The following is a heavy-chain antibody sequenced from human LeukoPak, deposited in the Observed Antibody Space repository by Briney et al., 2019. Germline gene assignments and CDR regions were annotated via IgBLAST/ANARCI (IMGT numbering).Heavy chain of an antibody. CDR2: INWNGGST. V-gene: IGHV3-20*04. CDR3: ARVIGQFTRYFDWLGHFDY. J-gene: IGHJ4*02. CDR1: GFTFTTHD. D-gene: IGHD3-9*01. Sequence: PGGSLRLSCAASGFTFTTHDMWWVRQAPGKGLEWVSGINWNGGSTGYADSVKGRFTISRDNAKNSLYLQMNSLRAEDTALYYCARVIGQFTRYFDWLGHFDYWGQGTLVTVSS.